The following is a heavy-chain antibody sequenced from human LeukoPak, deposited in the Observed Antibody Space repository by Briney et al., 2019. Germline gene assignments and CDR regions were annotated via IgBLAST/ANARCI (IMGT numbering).Heavy chain of an antibody. CDR2: ISSSSSYI. CDR3: ASVDTAR. Sequence: KTGGSLRLSCAASRFTFSSYSMDWVRQAPRKGLESVSSISSSSSYIYYADSVKGRFTISRDNAKNSLYLQMNSLRAEDTAVYYCASVDTARWGQGTLVTVSS. V-gene: IGHV3-21*01. J-gene: IGHJ4*02. CDR1: RFTFSSYS. D-gene: IGHD5-18*01.